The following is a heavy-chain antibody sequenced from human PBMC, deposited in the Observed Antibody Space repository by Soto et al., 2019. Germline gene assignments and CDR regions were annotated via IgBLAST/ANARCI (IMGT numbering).Heavy chain of an antibody. CDR2: ISWDGGST. V-gene: IGHV3-43*01. Sequence: GGSLRLSCAASGFTFSSYTMTWVRQAPGKGLEWVSLISWDGGSTYYADSVKGRFTISRDNSKNSLYLQMNSLRTEDTALYYCAKDTAAVAGTGWFDPWGQGTLVTVSS. CDR1: GFTFSSYT. D-gene: IGHD6-19*01. J-gene: IGHJ5*02. CDR3: AKDTAAVAGTGWFDP.